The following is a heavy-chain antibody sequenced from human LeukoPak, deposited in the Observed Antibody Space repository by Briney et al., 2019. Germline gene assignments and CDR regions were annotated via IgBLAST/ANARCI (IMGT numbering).Heavy chain of an antibody. CDR1: GFIFSSYA. V-gene: IGHV3-23*01. D-gene: IGHD2-21*02. CDR2: ISGSGGSS. CDR3: AKTPAYCGGDCYTSETFYFDY. Sequence: GRSLRLSCAASGFIFSSYAMSWVRQAPGKGLEWVSAISGSGGSSYYADSVKGRFTISRDNSKNTLYLQMNSLRAEDTAVYYCAKTPAYCGGDCYTSETFYFDYWGQGTLVTVSS. J-gene: IGHJ4*02.